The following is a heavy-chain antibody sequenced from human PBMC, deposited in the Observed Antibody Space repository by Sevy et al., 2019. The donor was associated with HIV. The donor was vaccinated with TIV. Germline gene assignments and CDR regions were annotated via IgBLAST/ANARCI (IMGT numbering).Heavy chain of an antibody. CDR2: ITSSHGAK. D-gene: IGHD5-18*01. CDR1: GFSFSDYH. V-gene: IGHV3-11*01. CDR3: VGRRYRVGHSWSYFFDF. J-gene: IGHJ4*02. Sequence: GGYLRLSCVTSGFSFSDYHMSWIRLAPGKGLEWISHITSSHGAKVYADSVRGRFDISRDNARKSVYLQMNRLQVEDTATYFCVGRRYRVGHSWSYFFDFWGQGTPVTVSS.